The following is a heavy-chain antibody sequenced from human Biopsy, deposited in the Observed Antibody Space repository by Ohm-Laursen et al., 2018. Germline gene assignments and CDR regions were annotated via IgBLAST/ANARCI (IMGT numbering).Heavy chain of an antibody. Sequence: GTLSLTCIVSGDSLSSGPDNWSWIRQPPGQGLEYIGFIYSGGNTNYNPSLQNRVTMSVDTSKNQFSLKLSSVTAADTAIYYCARGMRSSGWPYFDSRGQGTLVTVSS. D-gene: IGHD6-19*01. V-gene: IGHV4-61*01. CDR3: ARGMRSSGWPYFDS. CDR1: GDSLSSGPDN. J-gene: IGHJ4*01. CDR2: IYSGGNT.